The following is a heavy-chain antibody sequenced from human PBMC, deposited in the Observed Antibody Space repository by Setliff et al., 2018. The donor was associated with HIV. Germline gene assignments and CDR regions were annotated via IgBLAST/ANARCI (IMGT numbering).Heavy chain of an antibody. D-gene: IGHD3-16*01. Sequence: SETLSLTCAVSGGSISSSNYYWGWIRQPPGKGLEWIGTIYYSGSTYYNPSLKSRLTISVDTSKNQFSLSLNSVTAADTAVYFCARGGAVSADFDSWGQGTLVTVSS. J-gene: IGHJ5*01. V-gene: IGHV4-39*07. CDR2: IYYSGST. CDR1: GGSISSSNYY. CDR3: ARGGAVSADFDS.